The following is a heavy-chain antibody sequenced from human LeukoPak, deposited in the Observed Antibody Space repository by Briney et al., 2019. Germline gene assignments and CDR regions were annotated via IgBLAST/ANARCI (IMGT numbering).Heavy chain of an antibody. V-gene: IGHV3-23*01. CDR2: ISGSGGST. CDR1: GFTFSSYA. Sequence: GGSLRPSCAASGFTFSSYAMSWVRQAPGKGLEWVSAISGSGGSTYYADSVKGRFTISRDNSKNTLYLQMNSLRAEDTAVYYCAKDLGDYGDYSFRDYWGQGTLVTVSS. J-gene: IGHJ4*02. D-gene: IGHD4-17*01. CDR3: AKDLGDYGDYSFRDY.